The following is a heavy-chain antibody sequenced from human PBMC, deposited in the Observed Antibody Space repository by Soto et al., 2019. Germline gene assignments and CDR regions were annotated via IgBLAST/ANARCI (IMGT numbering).Heavy chain of an antibody. CDR1: GFTVSSNY. D-gene: IGHD3-3*01. Sequence: GGSLRLSCAASGFTVSSNYMSWVRQAPGKGLEWVSVIYSGGSTYYADSVKGRFTISRDNSKNTLYLQMNSLRAEDTAVYYCAATYYDFWSGYFGARSLDYWGQGTLVTVSS. CDR3: AATYYDFWSGYFGARSLDY. J-gene: IGHJ4*02. V-gene: IGHV3-66*01. CDR2: IYSGGST.